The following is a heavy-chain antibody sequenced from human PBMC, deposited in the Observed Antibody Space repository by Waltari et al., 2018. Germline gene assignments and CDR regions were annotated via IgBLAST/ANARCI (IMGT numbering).Heavy chain of an antibody. CDR1: GYTFTTYG. J-gene: IGHJ6*02. V-gene: IGHV7-4-1*02. CDR3: ARSFLGRLAGMDV. Sequence: QVQLVQSGSELKKPGASVKVSCKASGYTFTTYGMNWVRQAPGQGLEWMGWINTNTGNPTYAQGFTGRFGFSVDTSVRTADLQISSLKVEDTAVYYCARSFLGRLAGMDVWGQGTTVTVSS. CDR2: INTNTGNP. D-gene: IGHD3-9*01.